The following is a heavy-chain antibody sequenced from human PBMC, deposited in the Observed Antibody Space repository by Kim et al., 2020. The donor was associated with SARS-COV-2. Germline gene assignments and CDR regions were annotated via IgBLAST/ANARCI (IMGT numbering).Heavy chain of an antibody. D-gene: IGHD6-19*01. CDR3: AREGGYSRGWNQAPP. CDR2: INTNTGNP. J-gene: IGHJ5*02. CDR1: GYSFTSYR. Sequence: ASVKVSCKASGYSFTSYRMNWVRQAPGQGLEWMGWINTNTGNPEYAQGFTGRFVFSLDTSVSTAYLQISSLKTEDTAVYYFAREGGYSRGWNQAPPWGQETVDTVSS. V-gene: IGHV7-4-1*02.